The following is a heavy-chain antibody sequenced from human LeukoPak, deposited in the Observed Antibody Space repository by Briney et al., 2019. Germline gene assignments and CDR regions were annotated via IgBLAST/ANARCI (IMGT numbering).Heavy chain of an antibody. Sequence: GGSLRLPCAASGFYFSSNWMHWVRHAPGQGLVWVSRIKADGLSTNYADSVKGRFTISRDIAKNTLYLQMNSLRGADTGVYYCAEDPSWSIDYWGRGNLVTVSS. D-gene: IGHD3-3*01. J-gene: IGHJ4*02. CDR1: GFYFSSNW. CDR2: IKADGLST. V-gene: IGHV3-74*01. CDR3: AEDPSWSIDY.